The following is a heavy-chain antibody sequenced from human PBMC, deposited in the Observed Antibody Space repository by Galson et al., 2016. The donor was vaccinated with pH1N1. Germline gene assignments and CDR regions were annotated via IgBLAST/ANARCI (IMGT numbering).Heavy chain of an antibody. Sequence: SVKVSCKASGYSVTRYYMHWVRQAPGQGLEWMGIIDPSDGTTTYSQKFQGRITMTRDTPTNSVYVELSSLTSDDTAVYYCARRYYFDYWGQGTLLTVSS. CDR2: IDPSDGTT. CDR3: ARRYYFDY. J-gene: IGHJ4*02. V-gene: IGHV1-46*01. CDR1: GYSVTRYY.